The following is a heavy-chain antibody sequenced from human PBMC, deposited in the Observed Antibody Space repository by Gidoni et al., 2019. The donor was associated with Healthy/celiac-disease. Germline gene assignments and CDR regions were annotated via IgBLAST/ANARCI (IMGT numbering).Heavy chain of an antibody. CDR2: IFSNDEK. J-gene: IGHJ3*02. D-gene: IGHD1-1*01. CDR1: GFSLSNARMG. V-gene: IGHV2-26*01. CDR3: ARIIHRYNWNDGLVGAFDI. Sequence: QVTLKESGPVLVKPTETLTLTCTVSGFSLSNARMGVSWIRQPPGKALEWLAHIFSNDEKSYSTSLKSRLTISKDTSKSQVVLTMTNMDPVDTATYYCARIIHRYNWNDGLVGAFDIWGQGTMVTVSS.